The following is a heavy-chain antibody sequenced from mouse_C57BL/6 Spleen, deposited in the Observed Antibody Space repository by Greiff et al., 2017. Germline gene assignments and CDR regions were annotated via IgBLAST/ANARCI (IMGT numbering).Heavy chain of an antibody. CDR2: IDPANGNT. CDR1: GFNIKNPY. D-gene: IGHD1-1*01. V-gene: IGHV14-3*01. J-gene: IGHJ4*01. CDR3: ARGDYYYGSSSYYAMDY. Sequence: EVQLQQSVAELVRPGASVKLSCTASGFNIKNPYMHWVKQRPEQGLEWIGRIDPANGNTKYAPKFQGKATITADTSSNTAYLQLSSLTSEDTAIYYCARGDYYYGSSSYYAMDYWGQGTSVTVSS.